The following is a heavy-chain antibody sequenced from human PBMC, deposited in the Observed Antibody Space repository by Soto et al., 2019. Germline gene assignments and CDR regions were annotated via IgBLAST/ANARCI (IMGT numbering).Heavy chain of an antibody. D-gene: IGHD3-10*01. V-gene: IGHV4-59*01. CDR2: IYYSGST. Sequence: SDTLSLTCTVSGGSISSYYWSWIRQPPGKGLEWIGYIYYSGSTNYNPSLKSRVTISVDTSKNQFSLKLSSVTAADTAVYYCARDYGPYYYYGMDVWGQGTTVTVSS. CDR3: ARDYGPYYYYGMDV. J-gene: IGHJ6*02. CDR1: GGSISSYY.